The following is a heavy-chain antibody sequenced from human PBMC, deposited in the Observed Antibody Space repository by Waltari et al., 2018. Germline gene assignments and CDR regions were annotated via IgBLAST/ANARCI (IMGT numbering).Heavy chain of an antibody. CDR1: GGSISSHY. CDR3: ARKGDTSGWYSWFDP. Sequence: QVQLQESGPGLVKPSETLSLTCTVPGGSISSHYWSWIRPPPGKGLEWIGYIYYSGSTNYNPTPESRVTISVDTSKNQFSLKLSSVTAADTAVYYCARKGDTSGWYSWFDPWGQGTLVIVSS. CDR2: IYYSGST. D-gene: IGHD6-19*01. J-gene: IGHJ5*02. V-gene: IGHV4-59*11.